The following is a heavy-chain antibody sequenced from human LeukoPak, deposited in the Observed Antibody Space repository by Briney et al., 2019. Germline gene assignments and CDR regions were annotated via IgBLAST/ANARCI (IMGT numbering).Heavy chain of an antibody. J-gene: IGHJ6*03. V-gene: IGHV4-34*01. D-gene: IGHD3-10*01. CDR3: ARAAGGDAIYYGSGRRYYSFYMDV. CDR1: GGSFSGYY. CDR2: INHSGST. Sequence: PSETLSLTCAVYGGSFSGYYWSWIRQPPGKGLEWIGEINHSGSTNYNPSLKSRVTISLDTSKNQFSLKVMSVTAADSAVYYCARAAGGDAIYYGSGRRYYSFYMDVWGEGTTVTVAS.